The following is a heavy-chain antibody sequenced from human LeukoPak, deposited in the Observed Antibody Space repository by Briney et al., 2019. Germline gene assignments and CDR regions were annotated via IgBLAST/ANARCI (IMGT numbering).Heavy chain of an antibody. CDR2: IKHDESEK. V-gene: IGHV3-7*01. Sequence: GGSLRLSCAASGFSFNSDWMDWVRQAPGKGLEWVANIKHDESEKNYLDSVKGRFTISRDNAQNSLYLQMNGLRVEDTAVYYCTRRLDDWGQGALVTVSS. D-gene: IGHD3-16*01. J-gene: IGHJ4*02. CDR3: TRRLDD. CDR1: GFSFNSDW.